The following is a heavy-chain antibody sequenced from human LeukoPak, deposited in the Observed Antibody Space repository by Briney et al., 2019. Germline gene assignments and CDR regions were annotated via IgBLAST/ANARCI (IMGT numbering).Heavy chain of an antibody. CDR3: ARSYHDSSGYSFDY. V-gene: IGHV4-59*08. CDR1: GASLSRNS. Sequence: PSETLSLTCTVSGASLSRNSWSWIRQPPGKGLVWLGSVFYTGRTNYNPSLKRPITMSVDTSKNQFSLRLTSVTAADTAVYYCARSYHDSSGYSFDYWGRGILVTVSS. D-gene: IGHD3-22*01. CDR2: VFYTGRT. J-gene: IGHJ4*01.